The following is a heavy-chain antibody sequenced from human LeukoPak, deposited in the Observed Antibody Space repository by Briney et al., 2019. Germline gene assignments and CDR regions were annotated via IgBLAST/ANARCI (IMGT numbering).Heavy chain of an antibody. CDR1: GASISSGSYH. D-gene: IGHD2-2*01. Sequence: SETLSLTCTVSGASISSGSYHWSWIRQPAGKGLEWIGRMYTSGSTNYNPSLKSRVTISVDTSKNQFSLKLSSVTAADTAVYYCARTALGYCTSTNCYLFDYWGQGTLVTVSS. J-gene: IGHJ4*02. CDR3: ARTALGYCTSTNCYLFDY. CDR2: MYTSGST. V-gene: IGHV4-61*02.